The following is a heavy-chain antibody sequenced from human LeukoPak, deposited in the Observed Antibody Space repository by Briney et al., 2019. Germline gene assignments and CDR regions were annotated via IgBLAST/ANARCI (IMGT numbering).Heavy chain of an antibody. CDR1: GFTFDDYA. J-gene: IGHJ4*02. V-gene: IGHV3-43D*03. CDR3: AKDKEEAWELLGGIDY. CDR2: ISWDGGST. Sequence: GGSLRLSCAASGFTFDDYAMHWVRQAPGKGLEWVSLISWDGGSTYYADSVKGRFTISRDNSKNSLYLQMNSLRAEDTALYYCAKDKEEAWELLGGIDYWGQGTLVTVSS. D-gene: IGHD1-26*01.